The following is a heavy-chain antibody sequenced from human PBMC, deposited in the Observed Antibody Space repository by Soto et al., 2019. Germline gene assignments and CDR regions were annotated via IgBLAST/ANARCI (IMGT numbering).Heavy chain of an antibody. V-gene: IGHV1-18*04. Sequence: ASVKVSCKASGYTFTGHGISWVRQAPGQGLEWMGWISAYNGYTNYAQKLQGRVTMTTDTPTRTAYMELRNLRSDDTAMYYCARDQXHVIPARHYHDTKGPRDWGQGTLVTVSS. D-gene: IGHD3-22*01. CDR1: GYTFTGHG. CDR2: ISAYNGYT. CDR3: ARDQXHVIPARHYHDTKGPRD. J-gene: IGHJ4*02.